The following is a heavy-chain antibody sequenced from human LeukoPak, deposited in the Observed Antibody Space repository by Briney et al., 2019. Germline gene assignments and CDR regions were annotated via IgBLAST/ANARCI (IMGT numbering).Heavy chain of an antibody. J-gene: IGHJ3*02. Sequence: SQTLSLTCAVSGDSVSRNSAVWNWIRQSPSRGLEWLGRTYYRSKWYNDYEVSVKSRITINSDTSKNQFSLQLNSVTPEDTAVYYCASSRSPFSPTDAFDIWGQGTMVTVSP. D-gene: IGHD3-16*01. CDR3: ASSRSPFSPTDAFDI. CDR1: GDSVSRNSAV. CDR2: TYYRSKWYN. V-gene: IGHV6-1*01.